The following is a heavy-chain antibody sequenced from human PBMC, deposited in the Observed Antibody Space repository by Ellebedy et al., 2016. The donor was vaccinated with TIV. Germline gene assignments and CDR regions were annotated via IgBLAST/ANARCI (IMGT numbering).Heavy chain of an antibody. Sequence: PGGSLRLSCVASGFTLSTYGMHWVRQPPNKGLEWVAFISTNGREKYYIDSVKGRFTISRDISKNTLYLQMNSLRVDDTAVYYCAEEGGSSRGASGMDVWGQGTAVVVSS. CDR2: ISTNGREK. D-gene: IGHD6-6*01. J-gene: IGHJ6*02. CDR1: GFTLSTYG. V-gene: IGHV3-30*18. CDR3: AEEGGSSRGASGMDV.